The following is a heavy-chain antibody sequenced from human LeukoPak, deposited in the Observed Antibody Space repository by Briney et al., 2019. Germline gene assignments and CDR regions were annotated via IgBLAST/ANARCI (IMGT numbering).Heavy chain of an antibody. J-gene: IGHJ4*02. D-gene: IGHD2-15*01. V-gene: IGHV1-69*02. Sequence: SMKVSCKASGGTFSSYTISWLRQAPGQGLEWMGRIIPILAIANYAQKFQGRVTITADKSTSTAYMELSSLRSEDTAVYYCARGYCSGGSCYSLDYWGQGTLVTVSS. CDR1: GGTFSSYT. CDR2: IIPILAIA. CDR3: ARGYCSGGSCYSLDY.